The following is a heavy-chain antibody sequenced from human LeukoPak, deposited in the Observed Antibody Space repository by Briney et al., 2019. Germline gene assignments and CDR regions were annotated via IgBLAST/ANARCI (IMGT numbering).Heavy chain of an antibody. V-gene: IGHV1-2*02. CDR1: GYTFTGYY. D-gene: IGHD3-10*01. J-gene: IGHJ4*02. Sequence: GASVKVSCKASGYTFTGYYMHWVRQAPGQGLEWMGWINPNSGGTNYAQKFQGRVTMTRDTSISTAYMELSRLRSDDTAVYYCAKAFGSWFGELFSDYWGQGTLVTVSS. CDR2: INPNSGGT. CDR3: AKAFGSWFGELFSDY.